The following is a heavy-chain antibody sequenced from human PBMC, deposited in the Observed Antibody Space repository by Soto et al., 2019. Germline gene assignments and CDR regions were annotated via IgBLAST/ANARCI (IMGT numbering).Heavy chain of an antibody. D-gene: IGHD2-15*01. CDR3: ARHKSGSDWLDP. Sequence: SETLSLTCTVSGGSISDISYCWGWIRQPPGKGLQWIGCMFYSGATYYNPSLKNRVTLSVDTSNNEFSLKLVSVTAPDTAVYYCARHKSGSDWLDPWGQGTRVTVSS. V-gene: IGHV4-39*01. CDR1: GGSISDISYC. J-gene: IGHJ5*02. CDR2: MFYSGAT.